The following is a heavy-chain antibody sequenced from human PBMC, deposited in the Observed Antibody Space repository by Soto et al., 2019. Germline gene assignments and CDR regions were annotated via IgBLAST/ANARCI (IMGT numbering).Heavy chain of an antibody. CDR2: IDPSDSQT. CDR3: ARQIYDSDTGPNFQYYFDS. Sequence: SGESLKISCNGSGYSFACYWIAWVRQKPWKGLEWMGRIDPSDSQTYYSPSFRGHVTISVTKSITTVFLQWSSLRASDTAMYYCARQIYDSDTGPNFQYYFDSWGQGTPVTVSS. V-gene: IGHV5-10-1*01. J-gene: IGHJ4*02. D-gene: IGHD3-22*01. CDR1: GYSFACYW.